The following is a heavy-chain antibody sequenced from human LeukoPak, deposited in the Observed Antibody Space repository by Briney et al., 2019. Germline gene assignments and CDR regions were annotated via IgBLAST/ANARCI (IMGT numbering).Heavy chain of an antibody. Sequence: ASVKVSCKASGYTFTVYYIHWVRQAPGQGPEWMGWINPNSSGTKYAEKFQGRVTMTRDTSISTIYMEVGRLTSDDTAVYYCARDDCSGGSCYRTWGQGTLVTVSS. CDR1: GYTFTVYY. D-gene: IGHD2-15*01. V-gene: IGHV1-2*02. J-gene: IGHJ4*02. CDR2: INPNSSGT. CDR3: ARDDCSGGSCYRT.